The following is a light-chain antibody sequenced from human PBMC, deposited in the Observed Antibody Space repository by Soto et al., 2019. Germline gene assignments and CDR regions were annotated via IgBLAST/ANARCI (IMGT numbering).Light chain of an antibody. CDR3: QQYTNGPPYT. CDR1: QSVTSNY. V-gene: IGKV3-20*01. J-gene: IGKJ2*01. CDR2: GAS. Sequence: EIALSQSPGTLSLSPGEGATLSCRASQSVTSNYLAWYQQKPGQAPRLLIFGASSRASGIPDRFSGSGYGTDVTLTISRLEHEDLAVYYCQQYTNGPPYTIGKGPKLE.